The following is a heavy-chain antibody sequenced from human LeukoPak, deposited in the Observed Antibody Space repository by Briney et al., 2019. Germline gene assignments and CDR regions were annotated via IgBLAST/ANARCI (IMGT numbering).Heavy chain of an antibody. CDR2: ISSSSSTI. J-gene: IGHJ5*02. Sequence: GGSLRLSCAASGFTFSSYSMNWVRQVPGKGLEWVSYISSSSSTIYYADSVKGRFTISRDNAKNSLYLQMNSLTAEDTAVYYCVRASHPGGWFDPWGQGTLVTVSS. D-gene: IGHD3-10*01. CDR3: VRASHPGGWFDP. V-gene: IGHV3-48*04. CDR1: GFTFSSYS.